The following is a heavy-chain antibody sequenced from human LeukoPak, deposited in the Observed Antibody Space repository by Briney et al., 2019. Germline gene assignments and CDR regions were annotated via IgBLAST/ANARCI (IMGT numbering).Heavy chain of an antibody. Sequence: SETLSLTCTVSGSSLSGYYWTWIRQPAGKGLEGIGHMYASGNTNYNPSLNSRVTMSVDTSKNQFSLNLRSVTAADTAVYYCARNPIRGFGEIRDWGQGTLVTVSS. J-gene: IGHJ4*02. CDR3: ARNPIRGFGEIRD. CDR2: MYASGNT. V-gene: IGHV4-4*07. D-gene: IGHD3-10*01. CDR1: GSSLSGYY.